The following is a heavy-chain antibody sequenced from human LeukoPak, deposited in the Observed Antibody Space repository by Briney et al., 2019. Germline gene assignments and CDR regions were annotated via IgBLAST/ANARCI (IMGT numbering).Heavy chain of an antibody. CDR2: MNPNSGNT. J-gene: IGHJ5*02. V-gene: IGHV1-8*01. Sequence: ASVKVSCKASGYTFTSYDINWVRQATGQGLEWMGWMNPNSGNTGYAQKFQGRVTMTRNTSISTAYMELSSLRSEDTAVYYCASAMYYYDSSGYYRRPNWFDPWGQGTLVTVSS. D-gene: IGHD3-22*01. CDR1: GYTFTSYD. CDR3: ASAMYYYDSSGYYRRPNWFDP.